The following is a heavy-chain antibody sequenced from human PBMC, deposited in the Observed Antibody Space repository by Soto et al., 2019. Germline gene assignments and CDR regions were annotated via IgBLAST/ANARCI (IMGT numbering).Heavy chain of an antibody. CDR2: ISSSSSTI. V-gene: IGHV3-48*01. Sequence: GGSLRLSCAASGFTFSSYSMNWVRQAPGKGLEWVSYISSSSSTIYYADSVKGRFTISRDNAKNSLYLQMNSLRAKDTAVYYCARDFFYGDGYYFDYWGQGTLVTVSS. CDR1: GFTFSSYS. J-gene: IGHJ4*02. D-gene: IGHD4-17*01. CDR3: ARDFFYGDGYYFDY.